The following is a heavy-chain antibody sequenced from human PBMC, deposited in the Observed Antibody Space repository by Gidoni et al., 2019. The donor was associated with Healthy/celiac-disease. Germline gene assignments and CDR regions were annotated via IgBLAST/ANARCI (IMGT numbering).Heavy chain of an antibody. CDR3: ARVHGDYFWYFDL. CDR1: GFTFSDYY. D-gene: IGHD4-17*01. Sequence: QVQLVESGGGLVKPGGSLRLSCAASGFTFSDYYMSWIRQAPGKGLEWVSYISSSSSYTNYADSVKGRFTISRDNAKNSLYLQMNSLRAEDTAVYYCARVHGDYFWYFDLWGRGTLVTVSS. V-gene: IGHV3-11*05. J-gene: IGHJ2*01. CDR2: ISSSSSYT.